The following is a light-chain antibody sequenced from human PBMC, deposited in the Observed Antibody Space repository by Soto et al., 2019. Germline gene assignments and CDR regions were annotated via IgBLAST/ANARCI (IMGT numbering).Light chain of an antibody. V-gene: IGLV2-14*01. Sequence: QSLLTQPASVSGSPGQSITISCTGTSSDVGGYIYVSWYQQHPGKAPKLMIYDVSNRPSGVSNRFSGSKSGNTASLTISGLQAEDEADYYCSSYTSSSTLYVFGTGTKVTVL. J-gene: IGLJ1*01. CDR2: DVS. CDR3: SSYTSSSTLYV. CDR1: SSDVGGYIY.